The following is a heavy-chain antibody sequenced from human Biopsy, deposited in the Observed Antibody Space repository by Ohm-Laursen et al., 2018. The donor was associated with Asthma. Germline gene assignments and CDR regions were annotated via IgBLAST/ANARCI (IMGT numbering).Heavy chain of an antibody. Sequence: SLRLSCAASGFSVSSKYMSWVRQAPGKGLEWVSSISSSGASTYYADSVKGRFTISRDNSKNTLYLQMGSLRADDTAVYYCAKGGTYTTDRYAYWGQGSLVTVSS. D-gene: IGHD1-26*01. CDR1: GFSVSSKY. V-gene: IGHV3-23*01. CDR2: ISSSGAST. J-gene: IGHJ4*02. CDR3: AKGGTYTTDRYAY.